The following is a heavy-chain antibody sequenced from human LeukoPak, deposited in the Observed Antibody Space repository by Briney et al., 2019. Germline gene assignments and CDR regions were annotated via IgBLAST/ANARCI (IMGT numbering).Heavy chain of an antibody. D-gene: IGHD6-13*01. CDR3: ASLSSSPGTHYFDY. J-gene: IGHJ4*02. Sequence: RPSETLSLTCTVSGGSSSNSNYYWGWIRQPPGKGLEWIGNIYYSGSTYYNPSLKSRVTISVDTSKNHFSLKLSSVTAADTAVYYCASLSSSPGTHYFDYWGQGSLVTVSS. CDR1: GGSSSNSNYY. V-gene: IGHV4-39*01. CDR2: IYYSGST.